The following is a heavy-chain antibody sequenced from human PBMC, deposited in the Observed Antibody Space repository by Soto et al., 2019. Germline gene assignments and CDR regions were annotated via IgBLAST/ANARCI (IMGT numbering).Heavy chain of an antibody. V-gene: IGHV3-30*03. CDR3: ATKVRVTNYLYYGMDV. J-gene: IGHJ6*02. CDR2: IAFDGSQE. Sequence: QVQLVESGGGVVQPGRALRLSCAASGFSFNTSGMHWVRQAPGKGLEWVAVIAFDGSQEFYGDSVRGRFTISRDNSKNTLFLQMKSLTPEDTAVYYCATKVRVTNYLYYGMDVWGQGTEVTVSS. D-gene: IGHD2-21*02. CDR1: GFSFNTSG.